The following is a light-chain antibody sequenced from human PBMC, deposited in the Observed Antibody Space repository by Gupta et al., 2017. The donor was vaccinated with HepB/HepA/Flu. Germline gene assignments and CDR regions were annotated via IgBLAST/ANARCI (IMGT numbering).Light chain of an antibody. V-gene: IGKV2-28*01. J-gene: IGKJ2*02. CDR1: QSLLFSNGYNY. CDR2: LGS. CDR3: RQARQIPSN. Sequence: DIVMTQSPLTLPVTPGEPASISCRSSQSLLFSNGYNYLDWYLQKAGQSPQLLIYLGSNRASGVPDRFSGSGSGTDFTLNISRVEAEDVGVYYCRQARQIPSNFGQGTKMEIK.